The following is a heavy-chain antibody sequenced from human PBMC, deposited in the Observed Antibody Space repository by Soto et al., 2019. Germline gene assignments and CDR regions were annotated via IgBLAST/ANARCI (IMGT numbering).Heavy chain of an antibody. J-gene: IGHJ4*02. D-gene: IGHD3-10*01. CDR3: AKEQYSGAGPDY. V-gene: IGHV3-23*01. CDR1: GFIFNNFA. CDR2: ISTSGGAT. Sequence: GGSLRLSCAASGFIFNNFAMNWVRQAPGRGLEWVSTISTSGGATYIADSVKGRFTISRDNSRNTLYLQMTGLGAEDTARYYCAKEQYSGAGPDYWGQGTLVTVSS.